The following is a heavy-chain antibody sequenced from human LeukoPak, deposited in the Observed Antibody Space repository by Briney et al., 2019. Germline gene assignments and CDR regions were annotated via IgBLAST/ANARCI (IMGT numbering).Heavy chain of an antibody. D-gene: IGHD4-17*01. V-gene: IGHV4-34*01. CDR3: ARGPRPDGDHPYYFDY. CDR1: GGSFSGYY. J-gene: IGHJ4*02. Sequence: PSETLSLTCAVYGGSFSGYYWSWIRQPPGKGLERIGEINHSGSTNYNPSFKSRVTISVDTSKNQFSLKLSSVTAADTAVYYCARGPRPDGDHPYYFDYWGQGTLVTVSS. CDR2: INHSGST.